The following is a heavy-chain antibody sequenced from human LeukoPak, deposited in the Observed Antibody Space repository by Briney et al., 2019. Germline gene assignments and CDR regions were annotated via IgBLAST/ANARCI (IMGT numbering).Heavy chain of an antibody. J-gene: IGHJ5*02. Sequence: SVKVSCKASGGTFSSYAISWVRQAPGQGLEWMGGIIPIFGTANYAQKFQGRVTITADESTSTAYMELSSLRSEDTAVYYCARFGGYGSGVSWFDPWGQGTLVTVSS. D-gene: IGHD3-10*01. V-gene: IGHV1-69*13. CDR1: GGTFSSYA. CDR3: ARFGGYGSGVSWFDP. CDR2: IIPIFGTA.